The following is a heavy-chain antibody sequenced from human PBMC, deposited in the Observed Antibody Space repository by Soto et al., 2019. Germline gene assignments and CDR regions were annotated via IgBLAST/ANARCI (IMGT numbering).Heavy chain of an antibody. J-gene: IGHJ4*02. CDR1: GGSFSGYY. CDR2: INNSGST. Sequence: QVQLHQWGAGLLTPSETLSLTCAVYGGSFSGYYWSWIRQPPGKGLEWIAEINNSGSTNYNPSLESRVTISVDTSKNQFSLKLCYVTAPDQDVYDCARGRRGGSPFHWGQGTLVTVSS. CDR3: ARGRRGGSPFH. D-gene: IGHD2-15*01. V-gene: IGHV4-34*01.